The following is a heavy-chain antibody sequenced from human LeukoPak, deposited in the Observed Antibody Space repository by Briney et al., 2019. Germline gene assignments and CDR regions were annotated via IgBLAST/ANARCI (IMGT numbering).Heavy chain of an antibody. CDR1: GFTFSSYG. CDR2: ISYDGSNK. V-gene: IGHV3-30*18. J-gene: IGHJ4*02. Sequence: PGRSLRLSCAASGFTFSSYGMHRVRRAPGKGLEWVAVISYDGSNKYYADSVKGRFTIPRDNSKNTLYLQMNSLRAEDTAVYYCAKDGVLALDYWGQGTLVTVSS. D-gene: IGHD2-15*01. CDR3: AKDGVLALDY.